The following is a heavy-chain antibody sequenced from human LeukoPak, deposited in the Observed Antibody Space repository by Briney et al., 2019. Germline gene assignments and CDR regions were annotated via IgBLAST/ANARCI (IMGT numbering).Heavy chain of an antibody. D-gene: IGHD1-26*01. CDR2: IYYSGSI. CDR3: ARAKWEPEVYFDY. CDR1: GYSISSSNW. V-gene: IGHV4-28*05. Sequence: SETLSLTCAVSGYSISSSNWRGWIRQPPGKGLEWIGYIYYSGSIYYNPSLKSRVTMSVDTSKNQFSPKLSSVTAVDTAVYYCARAKWEPEVYFDYWGQGTLVTVSS. J-gene: IGHJ4*02.